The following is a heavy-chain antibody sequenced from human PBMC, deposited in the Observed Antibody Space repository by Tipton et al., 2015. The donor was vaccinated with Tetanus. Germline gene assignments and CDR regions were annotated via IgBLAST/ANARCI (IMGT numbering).Heavy chain of an antibody. D-gene: IGHD1-26*01. CDR1: GGSINPYY. CDR2: VYSSGST. Sequence: TLSLTCTVSGGSINPYYWSWIRQPPGKGLEWIGNVYSSGSTYYNPSLKGRVTISVDTSTTQFSLRLNSVTAADTAIYYCARDHRLSASYAGWFDPWGQGTTVTVSS. CDR3: ARDHRLSASYAGWFDP. J-gene: IGHJ5*01. V-gene: IGHV4-59*01.